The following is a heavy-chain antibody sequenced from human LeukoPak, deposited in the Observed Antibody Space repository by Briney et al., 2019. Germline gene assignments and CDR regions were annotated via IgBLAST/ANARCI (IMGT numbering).Heavy chain of an antibody. J-gene: IGHJ4*02. Sequence: GGSLRLSCAASGFTFSSYSMNWVRQAPGKGLEWVANIKQDGSEKYYVDSVKGRFTISRDNAKNSLYLQMNSLRAEDTAVYYCARDNVRQWLVRGFRYFDYWGQGTLVTVSS. CDR3: ARDNVRQWLVRGFRYFDY. CDR1: GFTFSSYS. D-gene: IGHD6-19*01. CDR2: IKQDGSEK. V-gene: IGHV3-7*01.